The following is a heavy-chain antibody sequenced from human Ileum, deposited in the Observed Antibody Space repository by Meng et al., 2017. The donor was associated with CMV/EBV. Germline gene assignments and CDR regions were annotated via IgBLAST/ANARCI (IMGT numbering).Heavy chain of an antibody. J-gene: IGHJ4*02. CDR1: GFSFSNYG. D-gene: IGHD3-10*01. Sequence: SGFSFSNYGMGWVRQAPGKGLEWVSDIRGSDADTYYADSVRGRFTISRDNSKNTVYLQMNSLTADDTAVYYCAKTFYFSSGKADFEYWGQGTLVTVSS. V-gene: IGHV3-23*01. CDR3: AKTFYFSSGKADFEY. CDR2: IRGSDADT.